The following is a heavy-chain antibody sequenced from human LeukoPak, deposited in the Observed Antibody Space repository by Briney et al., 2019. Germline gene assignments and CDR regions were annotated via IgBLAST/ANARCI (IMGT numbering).Heavy chain of an antibody. Sequence: PSETLSLTCTVSGGSISSGGYYWSWIRQPPGKGLEWIGYIYHSGSTYYNPSLKSRVTISVDRSKNQFSLKLSSVTAADTAVYYCARDEQWLAHWGQGTLVTVSS. CDR3: ARDEQWLAH. CDR2: IYHSGST. V-gene: IGHV4-30-2*01. CDR1: GGSISSGGYY. J-gene: IGHJ4*02. D-gene: IGHD6-19*01.